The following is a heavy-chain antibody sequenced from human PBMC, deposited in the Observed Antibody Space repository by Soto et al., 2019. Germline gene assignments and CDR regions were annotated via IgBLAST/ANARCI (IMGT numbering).Heavy chain of an antibody. CDR3: AHRPDQSWDKYNWFDP. J-gene: IGHJ5*02. CDR1: GFSLSTSGVG. CDR2: IYWDDGK. Sequence: QITLKESGPTLVKPTQTLTLTCTSSGFSLSTSGVGVGWIRQPPGKALEWVALIYWDDGKRYSPALKSRLTITKDTSKNQVVLTMTNMDPGDTATSYCAHRPDQSWDKYNWFDPWGQGTLVTVSS. D-gene: IGHD1-26*01. V-gene: IGHV2-5*02.